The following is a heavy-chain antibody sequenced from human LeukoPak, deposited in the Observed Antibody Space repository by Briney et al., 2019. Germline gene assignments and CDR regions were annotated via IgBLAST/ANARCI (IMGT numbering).Heavy chain of an antibody. CDR1: GGSFSGYY. J-gene: IGHJ4*02. V-gene: IGHV4-34*01. CDR3: ARARRDSGYYKVDY. Sequence: KPSETLSLTCAVYGGSFSGYYWSWIRQPPGKGLEWIGEINHSGSANYNPSLKSRVSLSIDKSKNQFSLNLSSVTAADTAVYYCARARRDSGYYKVDYWGQGTLVTVSS. CDR2: INHSGSA. D-gene: IGHD3-3*01.